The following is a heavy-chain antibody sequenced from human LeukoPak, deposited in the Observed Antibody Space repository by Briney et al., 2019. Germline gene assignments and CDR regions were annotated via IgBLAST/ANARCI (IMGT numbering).Heavy chain of an antibody. V-gene: IGHV1-69-2*01. CDR3: ATRYSGSYYLDY. Sequence: ASVKISCKASGYTFTDYYMHWVQQAPGKGLEWMGRVDPEDGETIYAEKFQGRVTITADTSTGTAYMELSSLRSEDTAVYYCATRYSGSYYLDYWGQGTLVTVSS. J-gene: IGHJ4*02. CDR1: GYTFTDYY. CDR2: VDPEDGET. D-gene: IGHD1-26*01.